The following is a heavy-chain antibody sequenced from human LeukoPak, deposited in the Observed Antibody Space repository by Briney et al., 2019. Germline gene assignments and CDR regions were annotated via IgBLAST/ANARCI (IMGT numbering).Heavy chain of an antibody. J-gene: IGHJ4*02. CDR2: ISSRDNHI. CDR3: ARMTRVGTKSKFYFDS. V-gene: IGHV3-21*01. D-gene: IGHD1-26*01. Sequence: PGGSLRLSCAASQFTFSNYSMSWVRQAPGKGLEWVSSISSRDNHIDYADSVKGRFTISRDNAKNSLFLQMNGLRAEDTAMYYCARMTRVGTKSKFYFDSWGPGTLVTVSS. CDR1: QFTFSNYS.